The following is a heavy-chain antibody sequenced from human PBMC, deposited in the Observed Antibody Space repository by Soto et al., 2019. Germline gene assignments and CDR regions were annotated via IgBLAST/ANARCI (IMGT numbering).Heavy chain of an antibody. CDR3: AKSLVFVDHAYMDV. V-gene: IGHV1-18*01. CDR2: ISPYQGNT. Sequence: ASVKVSCKASGYTFTSNGISWVRQAPGQGLEWMGRISPYQGNTNYAQKFQDRVTMTTDTSTNTVYMELRSLRPEDTALYYCAKSLVFVDHAYMDVWGKGTTVTVSS. D-gene: IGHD2-21*01. J-gene: IGHJ6*03. CDR1: GYTFTSNG.